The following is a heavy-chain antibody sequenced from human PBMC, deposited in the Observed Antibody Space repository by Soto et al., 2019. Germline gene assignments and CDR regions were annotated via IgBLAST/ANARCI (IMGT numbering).Heavy chain of an antibody. CDR1: GYTFTGYA. D-gene: IGHD6-19*01. CDR3: ARAVAVAADFDY. V-gene: IGHV1-3*01. Sequence: GASVKVSCKASGYTFTGYAMHWVRQAPGQRLEWMGWINAGNGNTKYSQKFQGRVTITRDPSASTAYMELSSLRSEDTAVYYCARAVAVAADFDYWGQGTLDTVSS. J-gene: IGHJ4*02. CDR2: INAGNGNT.